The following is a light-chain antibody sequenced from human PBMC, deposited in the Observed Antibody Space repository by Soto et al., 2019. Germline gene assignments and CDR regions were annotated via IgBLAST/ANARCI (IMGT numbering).Light chain of an antibody. CDR3: QQYDDYPLS. V-gene: IGKV1-5*03. CDR1: QSITTW. J-gene: IGKJ4*01. CDR2: EAS. Sequence: DIPVTQSPSTLSASVGDRVTITCRASQSITTWLAWYQQKPGKAPKLLIYEASSLQTGVPSRFGGSGSGTEFTLTINSLQPDDFATYFCQQYDDYPLSFGGGTTVDIK.